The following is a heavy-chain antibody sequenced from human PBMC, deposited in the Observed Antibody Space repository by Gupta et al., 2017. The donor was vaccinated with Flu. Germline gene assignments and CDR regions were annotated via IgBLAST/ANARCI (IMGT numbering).Heavy chain of an antibody. CDR2: IHHSGST. V-gene: IGHV4-59*11. CDR1: GTSISHHY. J-gene: IGHJ4*02. CDR3: ARDRGDYSSASGAVEPYLDA. Sequence: QVQLQESGPGLVKPSETLSLTCTVSGTSISHHYWIWIRPSPGKGLEWIGYIHHSGSTNYNPSLKSRITLSLDTSKNQFFLRLTSVSAADTAVYYCARDRGDYSSASGAVEPYLDAWGQGTLVTVSS. D-gene: IGHD4-4*01.